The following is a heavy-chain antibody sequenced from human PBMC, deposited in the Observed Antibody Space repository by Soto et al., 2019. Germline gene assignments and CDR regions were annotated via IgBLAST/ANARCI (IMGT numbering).Heavy chain of an antibody. J-gene: IGHJ4*02. Sequence: GGSLRLSCAASGFTFSTYALHWVRQAPGKGLEWVAVISYDGNSEYYADSVRGRFTVSRDNSKNSLSLRMNSLRDEDTAVYFCAKRSPYSSGWYSPIFDYWGQGALVTVSS. CDR3: AKRSPYSSGWYSPIFDY. CDR1: GFTFSTYA. CDR2: ISYDGNSE. V-gene: IGHV3-30-3*02. D-gene: IGHD6-13*01.